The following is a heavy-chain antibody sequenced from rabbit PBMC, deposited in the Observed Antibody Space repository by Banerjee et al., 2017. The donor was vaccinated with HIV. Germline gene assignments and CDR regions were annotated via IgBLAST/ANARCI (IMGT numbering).Heavy chain of an antibody. V-gene: IGHV1S45*01. CDR3: ARGPATYDGYGYAPMHFSF. CDR2: IWTGDGGP. J-gene: IGHJ4*01. Sequence: QEQLVESGGGLVQPGGSLTLSCKASGFSFSSGYDLCWVRQAPGKGLEWIGCIWTGDGGPYYANWAKGRFTISKTSSTTVTLQMTSLTAADTATYFCARGPATYDGYGYAPMHFSFWGQGTLVTVS. CDR1: GFSFSSGYD. D-gene: IGHD6-1*01.